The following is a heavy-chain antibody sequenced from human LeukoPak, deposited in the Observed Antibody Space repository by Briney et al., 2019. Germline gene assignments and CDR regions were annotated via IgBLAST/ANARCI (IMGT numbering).Heavy chain of an antibody. CDR3: AGSIAAPNYYYGMDV. J-gene: IGHJ6*02. D-gene: IGHD6-25*01. CDR2: IYYSGST. CDR1: GGSISSYY. V-gene: IGHV4-59*08. Sequence: SSETLSLTCTVSGGSISSYYWSWIRQPPGKGLEWIGHIYYSGSTNYNPSLKSRVTISVDTSKNQFSLKLSSVTAADTAVYYCAGSIAAPNYYYGMDVWGQGTTVTVSS.